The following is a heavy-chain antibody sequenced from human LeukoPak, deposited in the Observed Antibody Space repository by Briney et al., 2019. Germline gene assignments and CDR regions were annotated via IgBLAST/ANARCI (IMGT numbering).Heavy chain of an antibody. V-gene: IGHV3-23*01. CDR1: GFIFSSYG. D-gene: IGHD1-14*01. J-gene: IGHJ5*02. CDR3: AKDVAPGVPPSPVNH. Sequence: GGSLRLSCVASGFIFSSYGMSWVRQAPGKGLEWVSAISGSGGTTYYADSVKGRFTISRDNSKNTLYLQMNSLRAEDTAVYYCAKDVAPGVPPSPVNHWGQGTLVTVSS. CDR2: ISGSGGTT.